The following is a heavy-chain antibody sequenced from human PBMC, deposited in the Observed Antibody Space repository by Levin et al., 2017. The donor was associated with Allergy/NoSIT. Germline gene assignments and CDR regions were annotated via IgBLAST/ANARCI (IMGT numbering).Heavy chain of an antibody. CDR3: AKPLWFGELVSPFDY. CDR2: ISYDGSNK. J-gene: IGHJ4*02. V-gene: IGHV3-30*18. Sequence: GESLKISCAASGFTFSSYGMHWVRQAPGKGLEWVAVISYDGSNKYYADSVKGRFTISRDNSKNTLYLQMNSLRAEDTAVYYCAKPLWFGELVSPFDYWGQGTLVTVSS. CDR1: GFTFSSYG. D-gene: IGHD3-10*01.